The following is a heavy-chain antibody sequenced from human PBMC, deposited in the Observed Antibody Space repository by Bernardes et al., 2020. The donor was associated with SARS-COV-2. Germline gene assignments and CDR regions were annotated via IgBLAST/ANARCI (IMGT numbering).Heavy chain of an antibody. D-gene: IGHD2-15*01. Sequence: GGSLRLSCAASGFTFSSYEMNWVRQAPGKGLEWVSYISSSGSTIYYADSVKGRFTISRDNAKNSLYLQMNSLRAEDTAVYYCAREQSAVAWSDYWGQGTLVTVSS. CDR2: ISSSGSTI. CDR1: GFTFSSYE. J-gene: IGHJ4*02. CDR3: AREQSAVAWSDY. V-gene: IGHV3-48*03.